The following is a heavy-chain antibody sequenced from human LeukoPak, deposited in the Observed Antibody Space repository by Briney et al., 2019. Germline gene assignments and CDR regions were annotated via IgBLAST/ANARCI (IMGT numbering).Heavy chain of an antibody. CDR1: GYIFTTYW. J-gene: IGHJ4*02. CDR2: IYPGDSDP. CDR3: VRHGLGSSWFGFDY. Sequence: GESLKISCKGSGYIFTTYWIGWVRQMPGKCLEWMGIIYPGDSDPRYSPSFQGQVTISADKSISTAYLQWSSLKASDSAMYYCVRHGLGSSWFGFDYWGQGTLVTVSS. V-gene: IGHV5-51*01. D-gene: IGHD6-13*01.